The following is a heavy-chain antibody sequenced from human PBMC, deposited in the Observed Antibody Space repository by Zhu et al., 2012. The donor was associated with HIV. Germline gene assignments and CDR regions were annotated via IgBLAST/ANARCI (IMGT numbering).Heavy chain of an antibody. V-gene: IGHV4-30-4*08. J-gene: IGHJ4*02. Sequence: QVQLQESGPGLVKPSQTLSLTCTVSGDSIISSDYYWSWIRQPPGKGLEWIGYIYYSGSTYYNPSLKSRVTISVDTSKNQFSLKLTSVTAADTAVYYCGRETWNHYDNIGGGSWGQGTLVTVSS. CDR1: GDSIISSDYY. D-gene: IGHD3-22*01. CDR2: IYYSGST. CDR3: GRETWNHYDNIGGGS.